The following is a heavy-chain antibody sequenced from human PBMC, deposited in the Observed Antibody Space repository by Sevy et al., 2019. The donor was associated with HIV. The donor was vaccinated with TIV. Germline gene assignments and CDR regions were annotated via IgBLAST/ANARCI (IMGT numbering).Heavy chain of an antibody. Sequence: GGSLRLSCAASGFTLSNAWMSWVRQAPGKGLEWVGRIKSKTDSGTTDYAAPVKGRFTISRDDSKNTLYLQMNSLKTEDTAVYYCTADSYDYVWGSLVYWGQGTLVTVSS. J-gene: IGHJ4*02. V-gene: IGHV3-15*01. CDR3: TADSYDYVWGSLVY. D-gene: IGHD3-16*01. CDR1: GFTLSNAW. CDR2: IKSKTDSGTT.